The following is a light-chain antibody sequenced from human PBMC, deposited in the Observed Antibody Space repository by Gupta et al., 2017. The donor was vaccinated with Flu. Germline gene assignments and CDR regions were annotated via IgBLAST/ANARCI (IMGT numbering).Light chain of an antibody. V-gene: IGKV4-1*01. Sequence: DIVMTQSPDSLAVSLGERATIDCKSSQSVLYSSNNKNYLAWYQQKPGQPPKLLISWASSRESGVPDRFSGSGSGTDFTLTISSLQAEDVAAYYCQQSYSTPYSFGQGTKLEIK. J-gene: IGKJ2*03. CDR1: QSVLYSSNNKNY. CDR3: QQSYSTPYS. CDR2: WAS.